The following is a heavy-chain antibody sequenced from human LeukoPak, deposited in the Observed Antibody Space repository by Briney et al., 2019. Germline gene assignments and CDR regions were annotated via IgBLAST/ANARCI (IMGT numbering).Heavy chain of an antibody. V-gene: IGHV7-4-1*02. CDR3: ARDLMMAAAGSRAFDI. Sequence: ASVKVPCKASGYTLTSYAMNWVRQAPGQGLEWMGWINTNTGNPTYAQGFTGRFVFSLDTSVSTAYLQISSLKAEDTAVYYCARDLMMAAAGSRAFDIWGQGTMVTVSS. J-gene: IGHJ3*02. D-gene: IGHD6-13*01. CDR2: INTNTGNP. CDR1: GYTLTSYA.